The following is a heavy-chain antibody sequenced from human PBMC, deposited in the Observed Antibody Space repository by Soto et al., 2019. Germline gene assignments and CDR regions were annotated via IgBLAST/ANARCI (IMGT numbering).Heavy chain of an antibody. J-gene: IGHJ3*01. D-gene: IGHD6-13*01. V-gene: IGHV4-39*07. CDR3: ARELYSSSWYAWGVFDF. Sequence: PSETLSLTCTVSGGSISSDSYYWGWIRQSPEKGLEWIASISYSGSTYYNPTLKSRLIISVDTSKSQFSLKLSSVTAADTAVYYCARELYSSSWYAWGVFDFWGQGTMDTGSS. CDR1: GGSISSDSYY. CDR2: ISYSGST.